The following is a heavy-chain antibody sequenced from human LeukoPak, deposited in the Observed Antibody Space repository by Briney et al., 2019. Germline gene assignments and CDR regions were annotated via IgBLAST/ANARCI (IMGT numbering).Heavy chain of an antibody. Sequence: GGSLRFSCAASGFTFSSYWMHWVRQAPGKGLVWVSRIKSDGSSTSYADSVKGRFTISRDNAKNTLYLQMNSLRAEDTAVYYCAREMVHYYGMDVWGKGTTVTVSS. CDR2: IKSDGSST. V-gene: IGHV3-74*01. D-gene: IGHD2-8*01. CDR3: AREMVHYYGMDV. J-gene: IGHJ6*04. CDR1: GFTFSSYW.